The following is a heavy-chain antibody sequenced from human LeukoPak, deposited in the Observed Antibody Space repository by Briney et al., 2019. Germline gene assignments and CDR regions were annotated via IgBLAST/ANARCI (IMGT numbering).Heavy chain of an antibody. J-gene: IGHJ3*02. CDR3: AKDLLSSSRAAFDI. Sequence: PGGSLRLSCAASGFTFSSYAMSWVRQAPGKGLEWVSAISGNGGSTYYADSVKGRFTTSRDNSKNTLYLQMNSLRAEDTAVYYCAKDLLSSSRAAFDIWGQGTMVTVSS. V-gene: IGHV3-23*01. D-gene: IGHD3-3*01. CDR2: ISGNGGST. CDR1: GFTFSSYA.